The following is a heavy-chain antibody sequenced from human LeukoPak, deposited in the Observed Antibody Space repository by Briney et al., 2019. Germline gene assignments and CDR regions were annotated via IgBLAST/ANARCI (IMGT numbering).Heavy chain of an antibody. CDR2: IYPGDSDT. V-gene: IGHV5-51*01. D-gene: IGHD2-2*01. CDR1: GYSFTSYW. Sequence: PGESLKISCKGSGYSFTSYWIGWVRQMPGKGLEWMGIIYPGDSDTRYSPSFQGQVTISADKSISTAYLQWSSLKASDTAMYYCAKGVPAASGISYFDYWGQGTLVTVSS. J-gene: IGHJ4*02. CDR3: AKGVPAASGISYFDY.